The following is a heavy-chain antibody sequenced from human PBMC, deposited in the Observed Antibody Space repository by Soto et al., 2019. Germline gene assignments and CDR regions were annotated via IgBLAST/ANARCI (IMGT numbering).Heavy chain of an antibody. D-gene: IGHD2-15*01. CDR1: GGTFSINP. CDR3: AREGPPDIAWFDP. CDR2: GSA. V-gene: IGHV1-69*01. Sequence: QVQLVQSGAEVKKPGSSVKVSCKASGGTFSINPISWVGQAPGQGLEWMGGSANSAQKFQGRLTVTADESTSTVYLELSSLTSEDTAVYYCAREGPPDIAWFDPWGQGTLVSVSS. J-gene: IGHJ5*02.